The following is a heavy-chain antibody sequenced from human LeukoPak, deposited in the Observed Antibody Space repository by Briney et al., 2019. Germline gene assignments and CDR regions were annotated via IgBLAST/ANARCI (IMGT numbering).Heavy chain of an antibody. V-gene: IGHV1-2*02. D-gene: IGHD1-1*01. Sequence: ASVKVSCKASGYIFTDYYMHWVRQAPGQGLEWMGWIDPNSGGTNSAQKFQGRVTITRDTSISTAYMELSRLRSDDTAVYYCARPRRGYPGIIDYWGQGTLVTVSS. CDR2: IDPNSGGT. J-gene: IGHJ4*02. CDR3: ARPRRGYPGIIDY. CDR1: GYIFTDYY.